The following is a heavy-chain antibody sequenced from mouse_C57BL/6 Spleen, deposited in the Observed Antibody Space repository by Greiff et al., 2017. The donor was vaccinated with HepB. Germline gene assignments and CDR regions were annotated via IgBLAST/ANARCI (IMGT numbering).Heavy chain of an antibody. CDR1: GYAFSSSW. CDR2: IYPGDGDT. CDR3: ARGSYSNYDAMDY. Sequence: QVQLQQSGPELVKPGASVKISCKASGYAFSSSWMNWVKQRPGKGLEWIGRIYPGDGDTNYNGKFKGKATLTADKSSSTAYMQLSSLTSEDSAVYFCARGSYSNYDAMDYWGQGTSVTVSS. D-gene: IGHD2-5*01. J-gene: IGHJ4*01. V-gene: IGHV1-82*01.